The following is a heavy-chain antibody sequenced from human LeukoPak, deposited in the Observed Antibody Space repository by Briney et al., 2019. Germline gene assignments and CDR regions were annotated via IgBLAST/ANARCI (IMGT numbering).Heavy chain of an antibody. CDR3: ARDRPYGDPAPDY. V-gene: IGHV4-59*01. Sequence: SETLSLTCTVSGGSISSYYWSWIRQPPGKGLEWIGYIYYSGSTNYNPSLKSRVTISVDTSKNQFSLKLSSVTAADTAVYYCARDRPYGDPAPDYWGQGTLVTVSS. D-gene: IGHD4-17*01. J-gene: IGHJ4*02. CDR1: GGSISSYY. CDR2: IYYSGST.